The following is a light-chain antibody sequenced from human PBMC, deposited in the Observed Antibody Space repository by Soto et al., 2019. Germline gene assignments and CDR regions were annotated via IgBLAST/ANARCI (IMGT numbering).Light chain of an antibody. J-gene: IGKJ5*01. CDR1: QSVSSK. CDR3: QQYGSSPIT. CDR2: AAS. V-gene: IGKV3-20*01. Sequence: EIVITQSPSTLSLSPPERSTLSCRASQSVSSKVAWYQQKPGQAPKLLISAASSRATAIPDRFSGSGSGTDFTLTITRLEPEDFALYYCQQYGSSPITFGQGTRLEIK.